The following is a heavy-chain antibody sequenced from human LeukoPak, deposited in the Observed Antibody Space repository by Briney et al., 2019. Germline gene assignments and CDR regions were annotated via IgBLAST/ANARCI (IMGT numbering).Heavy chain of an antibody. J-gene: IGHJ4*02. V-gene: IGHV3-13*01. D-gene: IGHD6-6*01. Sequence: GGSLRLSCAASGFTFSSYDMHWVRQATGKGLEWVSAIGTAGDTYYPGSVKGRFTISRENAKNSLYLQMNSLRAGDTAVYYCAKDRVPLYSSSSGYDYWGQGTLVTVSS. CDR3: AKDRVPLYSSSSGYDY. CDR2: IGTAGDT. CDR1: GFTFSSYD.